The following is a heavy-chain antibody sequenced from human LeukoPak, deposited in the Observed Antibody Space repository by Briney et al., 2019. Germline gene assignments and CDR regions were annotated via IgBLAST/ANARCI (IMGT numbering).Heavy chain of an antibody. D-gene: IGHD3-22*01. CDR2: ISDSGDST. Sequence: GGSLRLSCAASGFTFRSFAMSWVRQAPGKGLEWVSSISDSGDSTYYADSVKGRFTISRDNSKNTLFLQMNSLRGEDRAVYYCARDQRGRTGSIMMAVLITGFDYWGQGTLVTVSS. V-gene: IGHV3-23*01. CDR3: ARDQRGRTGSIMMAVLITGFDY. CDR1: GFTFRSFA. J-gene: IGHJ4*02.